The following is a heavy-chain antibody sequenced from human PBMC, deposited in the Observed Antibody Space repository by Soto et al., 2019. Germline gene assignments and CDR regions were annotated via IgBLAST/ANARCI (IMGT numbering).Heavy chain of an antibody. J-gene: IGHJ5*02. CDR3: ARARRNDYYDSSGYPNWFDP. D-gene: IGHD3-22*01. CDR2: INHSGST. Sequence: SETLSLTCAVYGGSFSGYYWSWIRQPPGKGLEWIGEINHSGSTNYNPSLKSRVTISVDTSKNQFSLKLSSVTAADTAVYYCARARRNDYYDSSGYPNWFDPWGQGTLVTVSS. V-gene: IGHV4-34*01. CDR1: GGSFSGYY.